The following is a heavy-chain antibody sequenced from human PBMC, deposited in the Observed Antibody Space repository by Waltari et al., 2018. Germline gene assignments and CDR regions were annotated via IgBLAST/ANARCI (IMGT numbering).Heavy chain of an antibody. Sequence: QVQLQESGPGLVKPSGTLSLPCPVSGDSISNNFFWSWVRQSPWKGLDGIGQVQQSGRSNYNPSLESRVTVSMNTSKNQFSLRVTSVTAADTAIYYCASDRGRGLYLDSWGQGTLVTVSP. CDR1: GDSISNNFF. D-gene: IGHD2-15*01. CDR2: VQQSGRS. CDR3: ASDRGRGLYLDS. V-gene: IGHV4-4*02. J-gene: IGHJ4*02.